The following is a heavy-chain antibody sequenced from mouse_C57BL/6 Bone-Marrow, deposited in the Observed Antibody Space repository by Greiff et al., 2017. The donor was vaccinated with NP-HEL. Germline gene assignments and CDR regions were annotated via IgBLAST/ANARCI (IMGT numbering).Heavy chain of an antibody. CDR1: GYTFTSYW. CDR2: IDPSDSYT. V-gene: IGHV1-59*01. Sequence: QVQLQQSGAELVRPGTSVKLSCKASGYTFTSYWMHWVKQRPGQGLEWIGVIDPSDSYTNYNQKFKGKATLTVDTSSSTAYMQLSSLTSEDSAVYYCARGDYGSNYAMDYWGQGTSVTVSS. CDR3: ARGDYGSNYAMDY. J-gene: IGHJ4*01. D-gene: IGHD1-1*01.